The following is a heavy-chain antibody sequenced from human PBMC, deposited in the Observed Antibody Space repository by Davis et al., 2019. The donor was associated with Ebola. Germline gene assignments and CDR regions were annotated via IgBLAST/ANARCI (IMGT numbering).Heavy chain of an antibody. V-gene: IGHV4-34*01. CDR3: ARQVGVLVGGVAFNI. CDR1: GVSFSGYY. CDR2: INHSGST. Sequence: SETLSLTCAVYGVSFSGYYWTWIRQPPGKGLEWIGEINHSGSTNYNPSLKSRVTISVDTSKNQFSLKLRSVTAADTAVYYGARQVGVLVGGVAFNIGGKGTMVTVSS. J-gene: IGHJ3*02. D-gene: IGHD1-26*01.